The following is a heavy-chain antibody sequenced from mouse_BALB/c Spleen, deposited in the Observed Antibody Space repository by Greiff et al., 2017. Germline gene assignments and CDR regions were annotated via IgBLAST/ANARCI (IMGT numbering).Heavy chain of an antibody. J-gene: IGHJ2*01. CDR3: ARSDGNYCYFDY. V-gene: IGHV14-3*02. D-gene: IGHD2-1*01. Sequence: VQLQQSGAELVKPGASVKLSCTASGFNIKDTYMHWVKQRPEQGLEWIGRIDPANGNTKYDPKFQGKATITADTSSNTAYLQLSSLTSEDTAVYYCARSDGNYCYFDYWGQGTTLTVSS. CDR2: IDPANGNT. CDR1: GFNIKDTY.